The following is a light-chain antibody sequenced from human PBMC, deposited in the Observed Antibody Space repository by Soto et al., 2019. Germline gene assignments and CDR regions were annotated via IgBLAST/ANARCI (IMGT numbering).Light chain of an antibody. V-gene: IGLV2-14*01. CDR3: SSYRSTSTV. J-gene: IGLJ1*01. CDR1: SSDIGTYNF. CDR2: DVG. Sequence: QSVLTQPASVSGSPGQSITISCTGTSSDIGTYNFVSWYQVHPGRAPKLIIHDVGDRPSGVSNRFSGSKSGNTASLTISGLQAEDEADYYCSSYRSTSTVFGTGTKLTVL.